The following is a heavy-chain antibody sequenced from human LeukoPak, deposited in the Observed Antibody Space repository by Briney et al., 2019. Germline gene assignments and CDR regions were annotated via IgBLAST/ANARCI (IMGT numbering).Heavy chain of an antibody. CDR2: IRSKANSYAT. D-gene: IGHD3-3*01. Sequence: PGGSLRLSRAASGFTFSGSAMHWVRQASGKGLEWVGRIRSKANSYATAYAASVKGRFTISRDDSKNTAYLQMNSLRAEDTAVYYCARDLGVRFLEDPYYYCYGMDVWGQGATVTVSS. CDR3: ARDLGVRFLEDPYYYCYGMDV. J-gene: IGHJ6*02. V-gene: IGHV3-73*01. CDR1: GFTFSGSA.